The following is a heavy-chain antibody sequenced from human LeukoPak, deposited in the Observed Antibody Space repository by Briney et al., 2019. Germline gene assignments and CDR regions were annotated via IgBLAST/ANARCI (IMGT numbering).Heavy chain of an antibody. CDR3: ARDLSRGFDSGSYTRAPNWFDP. D-gene: IGHD1-26*01. J-gene: IGHJ5*02. Sequence: TKTMSSTFTFSGGSISSYHWSLIRQPPRKGLASIRYIYSSGSTNYNPSLKSRVTISVDTSKNQFSLKLSSVTAADTAVYYCARDLSRGFDSGSYTRAPNWFDPWGQGTLVTVSS. CDR1: GGSISSYH. V-gene: IGHV4-4*08. CDR2: IYSSGST.